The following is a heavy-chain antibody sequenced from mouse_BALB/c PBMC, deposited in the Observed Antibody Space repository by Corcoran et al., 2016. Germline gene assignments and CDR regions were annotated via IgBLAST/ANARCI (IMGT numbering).Heavy chain of an antibody. J-gene: IGHJ2*01. CDR3: ARDWDFYYFDY. CDR1: GYSFTGYY. D-gene: IGHD4-1*01. V-gene: IGHV1-26*01. CDR2: INPYNGAT. Sequence: EVQLQQSGPELVKPGASVKISCKASGYSFTGYYMHWVKQSHVKSLEGIGRINPYNGATSYNQNFKDKASLTVDKSSGTAYMELHSLTSEDSAVYYCARDWDFYYFDYWGQGTTLTVSS.